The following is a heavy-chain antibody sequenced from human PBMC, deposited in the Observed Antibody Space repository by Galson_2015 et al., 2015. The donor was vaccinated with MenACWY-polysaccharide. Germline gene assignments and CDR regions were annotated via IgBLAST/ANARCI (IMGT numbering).Heavy chain of an antibody. Sequence: SLRLSCAASGLRFSGSGMHWVRQAPGKGLEWVAVIQYDGSNKVYVDSVKGRFTISRDNSKNILFLEMNSLRAEDTAVYYCAREGIRFAFLAFDVWGRGKMVTVSS. CDR1: GLRFSGSG. D-gene: IGHD3-10*01. CDR2: IQYDGSNK. CDR3: AREGIRFAFLAFDV. V-gene: IGHV3-33*01. J-gene: IGHJ3*01.